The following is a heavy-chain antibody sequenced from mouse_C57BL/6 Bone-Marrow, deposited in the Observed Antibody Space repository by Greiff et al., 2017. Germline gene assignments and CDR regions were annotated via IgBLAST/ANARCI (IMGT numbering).Heavy chain of an antibody. Sequence: EVQVVESGGGLVKPGGSLKLSCAASGFTFSSYAMSWVRQTPEKRLEWVATISDVGSYTYYPDNVKGRFTIPRDNAKNNMDLQISNLKSEDTAMYYGERYSRTGVAMDYWGQGTSVTVSS. CDR2: ISDVGSYT. V-gene: IGHV5-4*01. CDR3: ERYSRTGVAMDY. J-gene: IGHJ4*01. D-gene: IGHD2-12*01. CDR1: GFTFSSYA.